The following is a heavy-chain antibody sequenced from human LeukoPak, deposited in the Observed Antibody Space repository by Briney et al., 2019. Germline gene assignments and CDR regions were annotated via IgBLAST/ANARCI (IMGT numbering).Heavy chain of an antibody. J-gene: IGHJ4*02. V-gene: IGHV4-34*01. CDR3: ARSRYYDSSGY. D-gene: IGHD3-22*01. CDR2: INHSGST. CDR1: GGSFSGYY. Sequence: PSEAQSLTCAVYGGSFSGYYWSWIRQPPGKGLEWIGEINHSGSTNYNPSLKSRVTISVDTSKNQFSLKLSSVTAADTAVYYCARSRYYDSSGYWGQGTLVTVSS.